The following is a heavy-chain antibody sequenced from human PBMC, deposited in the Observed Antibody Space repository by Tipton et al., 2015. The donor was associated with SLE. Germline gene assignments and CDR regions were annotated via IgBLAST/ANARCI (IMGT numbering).Heavy chain of an antibody. J-gene: IGHJ4*02. CDR1: GFIFSDYY. V-gene: IGHV3-21*03. CDR3: ARDVGYGYGLRCDY. D-gene: IGHD5-18*01. Sequence: SLRLSCAASGFIFSDYYMNWVRQAPGKGLEWVSSISGSSSYIYYADSVKGRFTISRDNARNSLYLQMNSLRAEDTAVYYCARDVGYGYGLRCDYWGQGALVTVSS. CDR2: ISGSSSYI.